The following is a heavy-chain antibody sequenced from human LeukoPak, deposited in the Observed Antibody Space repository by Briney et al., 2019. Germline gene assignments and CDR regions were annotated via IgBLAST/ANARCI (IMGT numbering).Heavy chain of an antibody. J-gene: IGHJ4*02. D-gene: IGHD3-22*01. CDR2: IGSSDSTT. CDR3: ARDPRGGYYYDSSGYLDY. V-gene: IGHV3-48*03. CDR1: GFTFSSYE. Sequence: GGSLRLSCAASGFTFSSYEMNWVRQAPGKGLEWLSYIGSSDSTTHYADSVKGRFTISRDNAKNSLYLQMNSLRAEDTAVYYCARDPRGGYYYDSSGYLDYWGQGTLVTVSS.